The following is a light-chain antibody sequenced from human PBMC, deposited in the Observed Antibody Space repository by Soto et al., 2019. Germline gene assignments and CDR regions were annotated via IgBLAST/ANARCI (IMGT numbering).Light chain of an antibody. CDR2: DVS. Sequence: DVQMTQSPSTLSASVGDRVTITCRASQSINNLLAWYQQKPGKAPKFLIYDVSTLESGVPSRFSGSGSGTEFTLTISSLQPEDFATYYCQQYYSYPITFGQGTRLE. CDR3: QQYYSYPIT. V-gene: IGKV1-5*01. CDR1: QSINNL. J-gene: IGKJ5*01.